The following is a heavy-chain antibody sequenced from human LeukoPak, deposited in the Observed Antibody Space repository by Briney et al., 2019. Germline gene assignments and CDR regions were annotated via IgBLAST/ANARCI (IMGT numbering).Heavy chain of an antibody. V-gene: IGHV1-18*01. D-gene: IGHD5-18*01. CDR1: GYTFTSYG. CDR3: ARPNTEANGYYFDY. Sequence: ASVKVSCKASGYTFTSYGLSWVRQAPGRGLEWMGWISAYNGNTNYAQKFQGRVTMTTDTSTSTVYMELRSLRSDDTAVYYCARPNTEANGYYFDYWGQGTLVTVSS. J-gene: IGHJ4*02. CDR2: ISAYNGNT.